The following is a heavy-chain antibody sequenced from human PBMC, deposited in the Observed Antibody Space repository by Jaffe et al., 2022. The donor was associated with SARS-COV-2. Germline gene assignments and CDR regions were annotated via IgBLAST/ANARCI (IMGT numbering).Heavy chain of an antibody. Sequence: EVQLVESGGGLVQPGRSLRLSCAASGFTFDDYAMHWVRQAPGKGLEWVSGISWNSGSIGYADSVKGRFTISRDNAKNSLYLQMNSLRAEDTALYYCAKDLSSGWYGYFDYWGQGTLVTVSS. CDR3: AKDLSSGWYGYFDY. V-gene: IGHV3-9*01. CDR2: ISWNSGSI. D-gene: IGHD6-19*01. J-gene: IGHJ4*02. CDR1: GFTFDDYA.